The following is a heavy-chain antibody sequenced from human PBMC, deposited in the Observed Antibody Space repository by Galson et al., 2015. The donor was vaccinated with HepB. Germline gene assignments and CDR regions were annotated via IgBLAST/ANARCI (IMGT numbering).Heavy chain of an antibody. J-gene: IGHJ6*02. CDR3: TRVSSGRGGDCYFPICYYYYGMDV. Sequence: SLRLSCAASGFTFGDYAMSWVRQAPGKGLEWVGLIRSKAYGGTTEYAASVKGRFTISRDDSKSIAYLQMNSLKTEETAVYYCTRVSSGRGGDCYFPICYYYYGMDVWGQGTTVTVSS. V-gene: IGHV3-49*04. CDR1: GFTFGDYA. CDR2: IRSKAYGGTT. D-gene: IGHD2-21*02.